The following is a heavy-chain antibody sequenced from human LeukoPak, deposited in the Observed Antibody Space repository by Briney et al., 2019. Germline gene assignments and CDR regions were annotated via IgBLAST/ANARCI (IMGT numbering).Heavy chain of an antibody. D-gene: IGHD1-26*01. CDR2: ISYDGSNK. J-gene: IGHJ3*02. V-gene: IGHV3-30*14. Sequence: TGGSLRLSCAASGFTFSSYAMHWVRQAPGKGLEWVAVISYDGSNKYYADSVKGRFTISRDNSKNTLYLQMNSLRAEDTAVYYCARGGSYLSAFDIWGQGTMVTVSS. CDR3: ARGGSYLSAFDI. CDR1: GFTFSSYA.